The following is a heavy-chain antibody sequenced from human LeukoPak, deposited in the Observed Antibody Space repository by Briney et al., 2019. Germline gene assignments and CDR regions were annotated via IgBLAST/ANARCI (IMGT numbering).Heavy chain of an antibody. CDR3: ARLNSFPYYFDY. Sequence: ASVKVSCKVSGYTLTELSMHWVRQAPGKGLEWMGGFDPKDGETIYAQKFQGRVTMTEDTSTDTAYMELSSLRSEDTAVYYCARLNSFPYYFDYWGQGTLVTVSS. CDR2: FDPKDGET. D-gene: IGHD1/OR15-1a*01. V-gene: IGHV1-24*01. J-gene: IGHJ4*02. CDR1: GYTLTELS.